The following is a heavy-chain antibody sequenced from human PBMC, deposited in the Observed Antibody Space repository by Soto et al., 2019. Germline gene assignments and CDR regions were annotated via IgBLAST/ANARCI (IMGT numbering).Heavy chain of an antibody. J-gene: IGHJ4*02. CDR3: AKDAEAAFFDY. Sequence: HPGGSLRLSCAASGFTFSSYGMHWVRQAPGKGLEWVAVISYDGSNRYYADSVKGRFTISRDNSKNTLYLQMNSLRAEDTAVYYCAKDAEAAFFDYWGQGTLVTVSS. D-gene: IGHD6-25*01. V-gene: IGHV3-30*18. CDR1: GFTFSSYG. CDR2: ISYDGSNR.